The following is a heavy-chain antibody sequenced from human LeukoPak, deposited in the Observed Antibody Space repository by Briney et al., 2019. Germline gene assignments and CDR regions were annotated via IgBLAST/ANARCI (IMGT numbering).Heavy chain of an antibody. CDR1: EFTFSAHW. CDR2: IDNDGTNT. D-gene: IGHD6-6*01. J-gene: IGHJ5*02. Sequence: GGSLRLSCAASEFTFSAHWMHWVRQVPGKGLVYIAYIDNDGTNTNYADSVEGRFTISRDNAKNTLYLRMNSLRVEDTAVYYCVRDRPHNCFDPWGQGTLVTVSS. V-gene: IGHV3-74*01. CDR3: VRDRPHNCFDP.